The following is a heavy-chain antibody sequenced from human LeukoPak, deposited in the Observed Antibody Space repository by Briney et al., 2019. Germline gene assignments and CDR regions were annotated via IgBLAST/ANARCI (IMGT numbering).Heavy chain of an antibody. Sequence: PGGSLRLSSAASGFTFSSYSMNLVRQAPGKGLEWVSYISSSSSTIYYADSVKGRFTVSRDNAKNSLYLQMNSLRAEDTAVYYCARENFPAYFDYWGQGTLVTVSS. J-gene: IGHJ4*02. CDR2: ISSSSSTI. V-gene: IGHV3-48*01. CDR3: ARENFPAYFDY. CDR1: GFTFSSYS.